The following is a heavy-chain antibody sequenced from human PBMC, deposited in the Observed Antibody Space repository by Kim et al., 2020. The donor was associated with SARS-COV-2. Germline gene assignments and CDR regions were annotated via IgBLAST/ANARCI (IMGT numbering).Heavy chain of an antibody. CDR2: ISYDGSNK. D-gene: IGHD6-13*01. Sequence: GGSLRLSCAASGFTFSSYGMHWVRQAPGKGLEWVAVISYDGSNKYYADSVKGRFTISRDNSKNTLYLQMNSLRAEDTAVYYCAKTLVGSSSWYWDYYYGMDVWGQGTTVTVSS. J-gene: IGHJ6*02. CDR3: AKTLVGSSSWYWDYYYGMDV. CDR1: GFTFSSYG. V-gene: IGHV3-30*18.